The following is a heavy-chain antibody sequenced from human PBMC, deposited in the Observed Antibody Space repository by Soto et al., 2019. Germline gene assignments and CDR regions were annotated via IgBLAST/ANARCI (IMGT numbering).Heavy chain of an antibody. Sequence: GGSLRLSCAASGFTFSSYAMSWVRQAPGKGLEWVSAISGSGGSTYYADSVKGRFTISRDNSKNTLYLQMNSLRAEDTAVYYCAKGPIEGRGLVRTPTGYYGMHVRRHAPPVTVS. D-gene: IGHD6-19*01. V-gene: IGHV3-23*01. CDR2: ISGSGGST. J-gene: IGHJ6*02. CDR1: GFTFSSYA. CDR3: AKGPIEGRGLVRTPTGYYGMHV.